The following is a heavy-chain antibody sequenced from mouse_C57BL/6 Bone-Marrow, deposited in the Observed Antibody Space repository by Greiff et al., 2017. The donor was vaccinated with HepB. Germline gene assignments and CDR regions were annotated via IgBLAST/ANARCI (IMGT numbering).Heavy chain of an antibody. CDR2: IWSGGST. V-gene: IGHV2-4*01. CDR1: GFSLTSYG. J-gene: IGHJ4*01. D-gene: IGHD2-4*01. Sequence: QVQLKESGPGLVQPSQSLSITCTVSGFSLTSYGVHWVRQPPGKGLEWLGVIWSGGSTDYNAAFISRLSISKDNSKSQVFFKMNSLQADDTAIYYCAKNYYDYDGLYAMDYWGQGTSVTVSS. CDR3: AKNYYDYDGLYAMDY.